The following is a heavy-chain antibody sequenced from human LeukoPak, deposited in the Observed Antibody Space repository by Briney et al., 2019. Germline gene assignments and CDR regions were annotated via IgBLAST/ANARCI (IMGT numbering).Heavy chain of an antibody. CDR2: ISDSGGST. D-gene: IGHD3-3*01. CDR1: GFTFSSYE. J-gene: IGHJ4*02. Sequence: GGSLRLSCAASGFTFSSYEMNWVRQAPGKGPEWVSGISDSGGSTYYADSVKGRFTISRDNSKKTLYLQMNSLRAEDTAVYYCAKEKTYDFWSGFYPFDYRGQGTLVTVSS. CDR3: AKEKTYDFWSGFYPFDY. V-gene: IGHV3-23*01.